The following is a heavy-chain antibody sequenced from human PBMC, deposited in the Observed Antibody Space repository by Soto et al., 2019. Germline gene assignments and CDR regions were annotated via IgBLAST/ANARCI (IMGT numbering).Heavy chain of an antibody. Sequence: SETLSLTCSVSGGSIISNDFYWDWVRQPPGKGLEWVGSIYYSGSTNFNPSLKSRVSISVDTSAKQFSLRLKSVTAADTAIYYCAREDCTGGYCFFDYWGPGTLVTVSS. CDR1: GGSIISNDFY. CDR3: AREDCTGGYCFFDY. J-gene: IGHJ4*02. CDR2: IYYSGST. V-gene: IGHV4-39*01. D-gene: IGHD2-8*02.